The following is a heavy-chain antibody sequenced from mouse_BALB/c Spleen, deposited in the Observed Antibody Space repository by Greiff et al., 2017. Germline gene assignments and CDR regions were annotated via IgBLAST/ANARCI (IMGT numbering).Heavy chain of an antibody. CDR3: AREGGDYPCYVDY. CDR1: GFSLTSYG. CDR2: IWAGGST. V-gene: IGHV2-9*02. J-gene: IGHJ2*01. Sequence: VKLVESGPGLVAPSQSLSITCTVSGFSLTSYGVHWVRQPPGKGLEWLGVIWAGGSTNYNSALMSRLSISKDNSKSQVFLKMNSLQTDDTAMYCCAREGGDYPCYVDYWGQGTTHTVSS. D-gene: IGHD2-4*01.